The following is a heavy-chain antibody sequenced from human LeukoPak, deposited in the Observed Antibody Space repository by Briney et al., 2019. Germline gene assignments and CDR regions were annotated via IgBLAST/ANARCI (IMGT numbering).Heavy chain of an antibody. V-gene: IGHV4-59*12. Sequence: SETLSLTCTVSGGSISSYYWSWIRQPPGKGLEWIGYIYYSGSTNYNPSLKSRVTISVDTSKNQFSLKLSSVTAADTAVNYCARGRPAFNYYDSSGPFDYWGQGTLVTVSS. D-gene: IGHD3-22*01. CDR2: IYYSGST. CDR3: ARGRPAFNYYDSSGPFDY. CDR1: GGSISSYY. J-gene: IGHJ4*02.